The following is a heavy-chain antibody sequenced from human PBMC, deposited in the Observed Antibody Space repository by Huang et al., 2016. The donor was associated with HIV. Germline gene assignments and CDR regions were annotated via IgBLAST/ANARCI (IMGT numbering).Heavy chain of an antibody. CDR3: ARGLRFCRGGDCFPTHFQH. CDR2: INSSGSP. V-gene: IGHV4-34*02. J-gene: IGHJ1*01. Sequence: QVQLEQWGAGLLKPSETLSLPCAVYGGSFSGFQWTWIRPSPGTGLEWSGEINSSGSPTYNPSLKTRVTITGDMSKNQFSLKMTSLTVADTAVYFCARGLRFCRGGDCFPTHFQHWSQG. D-gene: IGHD2-21*02. CDR1: GGSFSGFQ.